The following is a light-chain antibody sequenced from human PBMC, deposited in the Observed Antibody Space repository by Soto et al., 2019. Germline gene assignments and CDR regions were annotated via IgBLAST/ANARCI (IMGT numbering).Light chain of an antibody. V-gene: IGKV3-20*01. CDR3: QQYGSSPLT. Sequence: ELVLTQSPGTLSLSPGDRATLSCRASQSVSSSYLAWYQQKPGQAPRLLIYDASSRATGIPDRFSGSGSGTDFSLIISRLEPEDFAVYYCQQYGSSPLTFGGGTKVDIK. CDR2: DAS. CDR1: QSVSSSY. J-gene: IGKJ4*01.